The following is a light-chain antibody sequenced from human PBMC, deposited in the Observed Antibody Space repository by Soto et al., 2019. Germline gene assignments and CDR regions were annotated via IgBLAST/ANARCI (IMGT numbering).Light chain of an antibody. J-gene: IGKJ1*01. CDR3: QQYGSSLWT. CDR2: GAS. CDR1: QSVSSSY. Sequence: EIVLTQSPCTLSLSPGERATLSCRASQSVSSSYLAWYQQKPGQAPRLLIYGASSRATSIPDRFSGSGSGTDFTLTISRLEPEDFAVYYCQQYGSSLWTFGQGTKV. V-gene: IGKV3-20*01.